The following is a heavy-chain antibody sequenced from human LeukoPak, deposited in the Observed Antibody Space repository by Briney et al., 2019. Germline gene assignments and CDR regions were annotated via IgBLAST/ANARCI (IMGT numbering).Heavy chain of an antibody. CDR3: ARDWYYDFWSGPLNNGMDV. CDR1: GFTLSSYA. D-gene: IGHD3-3*01. CDR2: ISYDGSNK. J-gene: IGHJ6*02. V-gene: IGHV3-30-3*01. Sequence: GGSLRLSCAASGFTLSSYAMHWVRQARGKGGEGVAVISYDGSNKYYADSVKGRFTISRDNSKNTLYLQMNSLRAEDTAVYYCARDWYYDFWSGPLNNGMDVWGQGTTVTVSS.